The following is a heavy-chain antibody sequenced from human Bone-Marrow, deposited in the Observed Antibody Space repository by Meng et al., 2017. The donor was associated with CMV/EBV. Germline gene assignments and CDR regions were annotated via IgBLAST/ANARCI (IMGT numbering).Heavy chain of an antibody. CDR2: INPNGGGT. J-gene: IGHJ4*02. Sequence: ASVKVSCKASGYTFTGYYMHWVRQAPGQGLEWMGWINPNGGGTKYAQKFQGRVTMTRDTSISTAYMEVRSLRSDDTAVYYCAREGSSTSCGYWGQGTLVTVSS. V-gene: IGHV1-2*02. CDR1: GYTFTGYY. CDR3: AREGSSTSCGY. D-gene: IGHD2-2*01.